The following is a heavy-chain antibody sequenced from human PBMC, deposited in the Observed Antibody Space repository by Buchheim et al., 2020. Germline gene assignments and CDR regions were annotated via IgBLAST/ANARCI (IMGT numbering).Heavy chain of an antibody. CDR2: IYASGTT. J-gene: IGHJ4*02. Sequence: QVQLQESGPGLVKPSETLSLTCSISGDSISAYYWSWIRQPAGKGLEWIGRIYASGTTSYNPSLKSRVTMSVDTSKNQFSLKVYSVTAADTAVYYCAKDSESGWYGYDYWGQGTL. CDR3: AKDSESGWYGYDY. V-gene: IGHV4-4*07. CDR1: GDSISAYY. D-gene: IGHD6-19*01.